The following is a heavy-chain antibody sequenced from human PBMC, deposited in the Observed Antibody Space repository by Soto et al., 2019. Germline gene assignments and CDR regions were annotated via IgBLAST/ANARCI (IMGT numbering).Heavy chain of an antibody. J-gene: IGHJ5*02. Sequence: SETLSLTCTVSGGSISFYYWSWIRQPPGKGLEWIGHIHNSGSTTYNPSLKSRVTMSIDTSKKQFSLKLSSVTAADTAVYYCARGGYDFWSGSESNWFDPWGQGTLVTVSS. V-gene: IGHV4-59*12. CDR2: IHNSGST. CDR1: GGSISFYY. CDR3: ARGGYDFWSGSESNWFDP. D-gene: IGHD3-3*01.